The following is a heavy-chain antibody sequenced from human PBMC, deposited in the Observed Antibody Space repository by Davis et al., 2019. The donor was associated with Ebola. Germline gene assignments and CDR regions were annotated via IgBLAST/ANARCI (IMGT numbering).Heavy chain of an antibody. CDR2: ISYDGSNK. V-gene: IGHV3-30-3*01. Sequence: GESLKISCAASGFTFSSYAMHWVRQAPGKGLEWVAVISYDGSNKYYADSVKGRFTISRDFTTNTVYLQMNSLRAEDAGVYFCARYSGSVYDYNGMDVWGQGTTVTVSS. J-gene: IGHJ6*02. CDR1: GFTFSSYA. D-gene: IGHD5-12*01. CDR3: ARYSGSVYDYNGMDV.